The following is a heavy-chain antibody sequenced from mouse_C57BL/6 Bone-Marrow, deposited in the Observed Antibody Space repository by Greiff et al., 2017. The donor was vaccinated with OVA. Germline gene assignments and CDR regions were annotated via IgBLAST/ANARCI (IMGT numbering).Heavy chain of an antibody. J-gene: IGHJ3*01. CDR2: ILPGSGST. D-gene: IGHD2-4*01. CDR1: GYTFTGYW. Sequence: QVQLKESGAELMKPGASVKLSCKATGYTFTGYWIEWVKQRPGHGLEWIGEILPGSGSTKYNEKFKGKATFTADTSSNTAYMQLSSLTTEDSAIYYGGVYYDYDGDVYWGQGTLVTVSA. V-gene: IGHV1-9*01. CDR3: GVYYDYDGDVY.